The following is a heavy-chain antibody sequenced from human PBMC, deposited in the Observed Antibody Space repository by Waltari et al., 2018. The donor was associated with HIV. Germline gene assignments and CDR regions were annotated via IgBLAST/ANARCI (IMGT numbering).Heavy chain of an antibody. D-gene: IGHD3-22*01. CDR3: ARVGMIVAHYFDY. Sequence: QVQLQQWGAGLLKPSETLSLTCAVYGGSFSGYYWSWIRQPPGKGLEWIGEINHSRSTNYNPALKSRVTISVDRSKNQFSLKLSSVTAADTAVYYCARVGMIVAHYFDYWGQGTLVTVSS. J-gene: IGHJ4*02. V-gene: IGHV4-34*01. CDR1: GGSFSGYY. CDR2: INHSRST.